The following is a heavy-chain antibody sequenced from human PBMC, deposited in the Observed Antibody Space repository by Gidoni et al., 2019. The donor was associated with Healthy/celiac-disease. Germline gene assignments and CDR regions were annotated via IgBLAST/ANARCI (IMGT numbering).Heavy chain of an antibody. CDR1: GGSFSGYY. Sequence: QVQLQQWGAGLLKPSETLSLTCAVYGGSFSGYYWSWIRQPPGKGLEWIGEINHSGSTNYNPSLKSRATISVDTSKNQFSLKLSSVTAADTAVYYCARPIVVIPAAPDAFDIWGQGTMVTVSS. CDR3: ARPIVVIPAAPDAFDI. CDR2: INHSGST. J-gene: IGHJ3*02. D-gene: IGHD2-2*01. V-gene: IGHV4-34*01.